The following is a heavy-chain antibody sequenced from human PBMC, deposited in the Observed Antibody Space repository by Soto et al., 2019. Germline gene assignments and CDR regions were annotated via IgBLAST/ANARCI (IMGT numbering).Heavy chain of an antibody. D-gene: IGHD1-7*01. J-gene: IGHJ6*03. CDR3: SGTSSLLWYYGGV. CDR2: TYYRSRWYN. Sequence: PSQTLSLTCAISGDSVSSNSAAWNWIRQSPSRSLEWLGRTYYRSRWYNDYAVSMRSRITVNPDTSNTQNSLQRNSVPPEDTAVYFCSGTSSLLWYYGGVWDNGTTVTVSS. CDR1: GDSVSSNSAA. V-gene: IGHV6-1*01.